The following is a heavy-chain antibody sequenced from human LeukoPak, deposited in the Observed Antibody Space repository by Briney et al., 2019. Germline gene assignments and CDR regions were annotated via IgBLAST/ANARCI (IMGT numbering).Heavy chain of an antibody. D-gene: IGHD6-19*01. J-gene: IGHJ4*02. Sequence: AGSLSLYCAASGFTFSSYSMNWVRQAPGKGLEWVSSISSSSSYIYYADSVKGRFTISRDNAKNSLYLQMNSLRAEDTAVYYCARPAVAGSFDYWGQGTLVTVSS. V-gene: IGHV3-21*01. CDR3: ARPAVAGSFDY. CDR2: ISSSSSYI. CDR1: GFTFSSYS.